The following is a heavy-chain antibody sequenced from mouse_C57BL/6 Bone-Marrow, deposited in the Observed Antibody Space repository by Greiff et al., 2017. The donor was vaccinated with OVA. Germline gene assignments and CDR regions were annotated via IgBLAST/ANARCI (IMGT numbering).Heavy chain of an antibody. CDR2: IHPNSGST. V-gene: IGHV1-64*01. CDR1: GYTFTSYW. Sequence: QVQLQQPGAELVKPGASVKLSCKASGYTFTSYWMHWVKQRPGQGLEWIGMIHPNSGSTNYNEKFKSKATLTVDKSSSTAYMQLSSLTSEDSAVYYCARAGITTVEREVYFDYWGQGTTLTVSS. D-gene: IGHD1-1*01. CDR3: ARAGITTVEREVYFDY. J-gene: IGHJ2*01.